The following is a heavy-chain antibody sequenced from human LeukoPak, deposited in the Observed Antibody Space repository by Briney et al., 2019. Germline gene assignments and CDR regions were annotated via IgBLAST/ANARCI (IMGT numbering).Heavy chain of an antibody. CDR2: INPSGGST. Sequence: ASVKVSCKASGYTFTSYYMHWVRQAPGQGLEWMGIINPSGGSTSYAQKFQGRVTMTRDTSISTAYMELSRLRSNDTAVYYCARNPIYCGGDCYLGPWGQGTLVTVSS. V-gene: IGHV1-46*01. CDR1: GYTFTSYY. CDR3: ARNPIYCGGDCYLGP. D-gene: IGHD2-21*02. J-gene: IGHJ5*02.